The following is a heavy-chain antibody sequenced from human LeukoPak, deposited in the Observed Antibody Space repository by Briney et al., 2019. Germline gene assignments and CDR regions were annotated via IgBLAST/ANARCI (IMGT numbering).Heavy chain of an antibody. J-gene: IGHJ6*02. V-gene: IGHV1-3*01. CDR3: AREGGYYDSSGSYYYYGMDV. D-gene: IGHD3-22*01. CDR2: INAGNGNT. CDR1: EYTFTDYA. Sequence: GASVKVSCTASEYTFTDYAINWVRQAPGQRLEWMGWINAGNGNTRYSQRFQGRVTMTRDTSTSTVYMELSSLRSEDTAVYYCAREGGYYDSSGSYYYYGMDVWGQGTTVTVSS.